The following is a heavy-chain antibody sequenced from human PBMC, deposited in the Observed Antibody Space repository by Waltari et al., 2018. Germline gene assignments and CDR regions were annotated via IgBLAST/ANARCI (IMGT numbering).Heavy chain of an antibody. V-gene: IGHV3-53*01. CDR3: VSRSPTVTNIEY. D-gene: IGHD4-17*01. Sequence: EVQLVESGGGLIQPGGSLRLSCAASGFTVSGNYMSWVRQAPGKGLEWVSIICTEDNAYYADSVKGRFTISRDNSKNTLNLQMNSLRAADTAMYYCVSRSPTVTNIEYWGQGTLVTVSS. J-gene: IGHJ4*02. CDR1: GFTVSGNY. CDR2: ICTEDNA.